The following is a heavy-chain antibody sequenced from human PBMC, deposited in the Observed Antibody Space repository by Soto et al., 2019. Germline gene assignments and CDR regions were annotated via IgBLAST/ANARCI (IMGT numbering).Heavy chain of an antibody. V-gene: IGHV4-39*01. CDR1: GGSISSSSYY. D-gene: IGHD4-17*01. Sequence: SETLSLTCTVSGGSISSSSYYWGWIRQPPGKGLEWIGSIYYSGSTYYNPSLKSRVTISVDTSKNQFSLKLSSVTAADTAVYYCARGYGDSYFQHWGQGTLVTVS. CDR3: ARGYGDSYFQH. J-gene: IGHJ1*01. CDR2: IYYSGST.